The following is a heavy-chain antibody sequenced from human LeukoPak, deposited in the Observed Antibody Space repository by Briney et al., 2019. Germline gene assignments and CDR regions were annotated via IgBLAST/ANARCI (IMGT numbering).Heavy chain of an antibody. CDR3: ARGTYSVSFDM. V-gene: IGHV4-59*11. D-gene: IGHD2-21*01. CDR1: GSSITSHY. Sequence: SETPSLTCGVSGSSITSHYWSWIRQPPGKGLELISYIQYSGSTDYNPSLRSRVTISLDTPKNQFSLKVTAVNAAGTDVYLCARGTYSVSFDMWGLGTLVTVSS. CDR2: IQYSGST. J-gene: IGHJ3*02.